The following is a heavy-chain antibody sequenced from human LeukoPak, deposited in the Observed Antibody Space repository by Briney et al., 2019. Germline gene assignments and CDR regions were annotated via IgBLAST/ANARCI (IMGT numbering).Heavy chain of an antibody. J-gene: IGHJ4*02. Sequence: VASVKVSCKASGGTFSSYAISWVRQAPGQGLEWMGGIIPIFGTANYAQKFQGRVTITADESTSTAYMELSSLRSEDTAVYYCARDRMVGATNFDYWGQGTLVTVSS. CDR1: GGTFSSYA. CDR3: ARDRMVGATNFDY. CDR2: IIPIFGTA. D-gene: IGHD1-26*01. V-gene: IGHV1-69*13.